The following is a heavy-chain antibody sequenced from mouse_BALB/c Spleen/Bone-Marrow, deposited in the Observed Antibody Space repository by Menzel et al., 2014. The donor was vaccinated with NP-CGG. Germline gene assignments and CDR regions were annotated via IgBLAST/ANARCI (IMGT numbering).Heavy chain of an antibody. V-gene: IGHV1-9*01. CDR1: GYTFSNYW. CDR3: ARASVVPYYFDF. Sequence: QVQLQQPGAELMKPGASVKISCKATGYTFSNYWIDWVKQSPGHGLEWIGEILPGSGTANYNEKFKGKATFTADTYSNTAYMQLSSLTSEDSALYYCARASVVPYYFDFWGQGTTLTVSS. J-gene: IGHJ2*01. CDR2: ILPGSGTA. D-gene: IGHD1-1*01.